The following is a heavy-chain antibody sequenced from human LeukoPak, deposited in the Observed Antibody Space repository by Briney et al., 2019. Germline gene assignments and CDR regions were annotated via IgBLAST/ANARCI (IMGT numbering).Heavy chain of an antibody. J-gene: IGHJ4*02. CDR2: ISSSSSYI. V-gene: IGHV3-21*01. D-gene: IGHD3-22*01. CDR1: GFTFSSHG. Sequence: PGGSLRLSCAASGFTFSSHGMSWVRQAPGKGLEWVSSISSSSSYIYYADSVKGRFTISRDNAKNSLYLQMNSLRAEDTAVYYCARGNPKTYYYDSSSFLDWGQGTLVTVSS. CDR3: ARGNPKTYYYDSSSFLD.